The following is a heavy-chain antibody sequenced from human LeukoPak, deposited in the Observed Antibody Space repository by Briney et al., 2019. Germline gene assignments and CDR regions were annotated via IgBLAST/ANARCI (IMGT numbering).Heavy chain of an antibody. Sequence: GASVKVSCKASGYTFTGYYMHWVRQAPGQGLEWMGWINPNSGGTNYAQKFQGRVTMTRDTSISPAYMELSRLRSDDTAVYYCARGGGETYYYDSSGYYIFDYWGQGTLVTVSS. V-gene: IGHV1-2*02. CDR2: INPNSGGT. D-gene: IGHD3-22*01. CDR3: ARGGGETYYYDSSGYYIFDY. J-gene: IGHJ4*02. CDR1: GYTFTGYY.